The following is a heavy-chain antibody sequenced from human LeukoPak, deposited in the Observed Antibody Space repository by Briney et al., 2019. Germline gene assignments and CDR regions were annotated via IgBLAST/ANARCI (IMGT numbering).Heavy chain of an antibody. CDR1: GGSISSSSYY. D-gene: IGHD3-16*01. CDR3: ARHYDGVSFDY. Sequence: SETLSLTCTVSGGSISSSSYYWGWIRQPPGKGLEWIGSIYYSGSTYYNPSLKSRVTISVDTSKNQFSLKLSSVTAADTAVYYCARHYDGVSFDYWGQGTLVTVSS. V-gene: IGHV4-39*07. J-gene: IGHJ4*02. CDR2: IYYSGST.